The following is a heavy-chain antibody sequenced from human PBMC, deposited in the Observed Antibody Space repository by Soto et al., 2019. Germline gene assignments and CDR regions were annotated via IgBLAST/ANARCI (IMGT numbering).Heavy chain of an antibody. V-gene: IGHV3-48*02. CDR3: ARDPSSSTTVTIMDY. D-gene: IGHD4-17*01. CDR1: GFTFTRHS. J-gene: IGHJ4*02. Sequence: GGSLRLSCAASGFTFTRHSMNWVRQAAGKGLEWISYISDSSVTIYYADSVKGRFTISRDNVQNSLYLQMNSLRDEDTAVYYCARDPSSSTTVTIMDYWGQGTQVTVSS. CDR2: ISDSSVTI.